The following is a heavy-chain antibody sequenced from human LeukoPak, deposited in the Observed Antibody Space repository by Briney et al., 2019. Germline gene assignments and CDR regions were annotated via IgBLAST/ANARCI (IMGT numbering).Heavy chain of an antibody. D-gene: IGHD2-2*01. CDR3: ARLYCSSTSCKHTGNYYYYYMDV. CDR2: INPNSGGT. V-gene: IGHV1-2*02. J-gene: IGHJ6*03. CDR1: GYTFTGYY. Sequence: ASVKVSCKASGYTFTGYYMHWVRQAPGQGLEWVGWINPNSGGTNYAQKFQGRVTMTRDTSISTAYMELSRLRSDDTAVYYCARLYCSSTSCKHTGNYYYYYMDVWGKGTTVTVSS.